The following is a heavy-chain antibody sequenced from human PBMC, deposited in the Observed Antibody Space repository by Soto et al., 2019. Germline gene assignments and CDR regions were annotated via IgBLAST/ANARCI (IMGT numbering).Heavy chain of an antibody. Sequence: EVQLLESGGGLVQPGGSLRLSCAASGFTFSSYAMSWVRQAPGKGLEWVSAISGSGGSTYYAESVNGRFTISRDNSKNTLYMQMNSLRAEDTAVYYGAKGQQWLVWSGLFDYWRQGTLVTVSS. V-gene: IGHV3-23*01. J-gene: IGHJ4*02. D-gene: IGHD6-19*01. CDR1: GFTFSSYA. CDR2: ISGSGGST. CDR3: AKGQQWLVWSGLFDY.